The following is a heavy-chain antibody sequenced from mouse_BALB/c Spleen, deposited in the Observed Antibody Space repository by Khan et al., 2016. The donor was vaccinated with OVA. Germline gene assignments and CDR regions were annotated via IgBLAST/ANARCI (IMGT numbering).Heavy chain of an antibody. D-gene: IGHD2-1*01. CDR3: ARGYGNFVNPHYAIDY. V-gene: IGHV5-6-5*01. CDR1: GFTFSIYA. J-gene: IGHJ4*01. Sequence: DVKLVESGGGLVKPGGSLKLSCAASGFTFSIYAMSWVRQTPEQRLEWVASISSGGSTYYPDSVKGRFTISRDNARNILYLQMSSLRSEAKAMYYCARGYGNFVNPHYAIDYWGQGTSVTVSP. CDR2: ISSGGST.